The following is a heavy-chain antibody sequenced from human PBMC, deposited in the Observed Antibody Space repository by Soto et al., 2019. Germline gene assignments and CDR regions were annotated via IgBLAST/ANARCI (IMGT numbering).Heavy chain of an antibody. J-gene: IGHJ6*02. CDR3: ARGVMGRYCSSTSCPPTYGMDV. Sequence: GESLKISCKGSGYSFTSYWIGWVRQMPGKGLEWMGIIYPGDSDTRYSPSFQGQVTISADKSISTAYLQWSSLKASDTAMYYCARGVMGRYCSSTSCPPTYGMDVWGQGTTVTVS. V-gene: IGHV5-51*01. D-gene: IGHD2-2*01. CDR1: GYSFTSYW. CDR2: IYPGDSDT.